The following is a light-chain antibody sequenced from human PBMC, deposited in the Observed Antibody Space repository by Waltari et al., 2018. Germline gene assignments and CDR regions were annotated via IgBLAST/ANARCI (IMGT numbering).Light chain of an antibody. V-gene: IGKV3-20*01. CDR2: GAS. CDR3: QQYGTSPYT. CDR1: QRVRSTY. Sequence: EIVLTQSPGTLSLSPGERVTLSCRASQRVRSTYLAWYQQKPGQAPRLLIYGASTRATGIPDRFSGSGSGTDFTLTISRLEPEDFAVYYCQQYGTSPYTFGQGTKLEI. J-gene: IGKJ2*01.